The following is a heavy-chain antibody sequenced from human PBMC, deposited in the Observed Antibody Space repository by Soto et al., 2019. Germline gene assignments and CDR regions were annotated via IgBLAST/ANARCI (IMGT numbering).Heavy chain of an antibody. J-gene: IGHJ6*02. D-gene: IGHD1-7*01. V-gene: IGHV1-2*02. Sequence: GASVKVSCQASGYTFTGYYMHSVRQAPGQGLEWMGWINPNSGGTNYAQKFQGRVTMTRDTSISTAYMELSRLRSDDTAVYYCASDITGTMPYYYYGMDVWGQGTTATVS. CDR1: GYTFTGYY. CDR2: INPNSGGT. CDR3: ASDITGTMPYYYYGMDV.